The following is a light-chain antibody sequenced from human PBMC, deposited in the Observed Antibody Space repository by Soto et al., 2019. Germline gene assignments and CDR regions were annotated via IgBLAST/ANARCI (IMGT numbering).Light chain of an antibody. Sequence: QPVLTQSSSASASLGSSVKLTCTLSSGHSSYIIAWHQQQPGKDPRYLMKLEGSGSYNKGSGVPDRFSGSSSGADRYLTISNLQFEVEADYYCETWDSNIHWVFGGGTKLTVL. CDR2: LEGSGSY. V-gene: IGLV4-60*02. CDR1: SGHSSYI. CDR3: ETWDSNIHWV. J-gene: IGLJ3*02.